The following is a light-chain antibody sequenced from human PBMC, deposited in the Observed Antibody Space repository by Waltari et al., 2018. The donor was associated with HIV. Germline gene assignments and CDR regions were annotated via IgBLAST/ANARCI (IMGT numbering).Light chain of an antibody. V-gene: IGKV3-15*01. J-gene: IGKJ1*01. Sequence: EILMTQSPATLSVSPGERATLSCRASQSVSSNLAWYQQKPGQAPRLLIYGASTMATGIPARFSGSGSGTEFTLTISSLQSEDFAVYYCQQYNNWPPWTFGQGTKVEIK. CDR1: QSVSSN. CDR2: GAS. CDR3: QQYNNWPPWT.